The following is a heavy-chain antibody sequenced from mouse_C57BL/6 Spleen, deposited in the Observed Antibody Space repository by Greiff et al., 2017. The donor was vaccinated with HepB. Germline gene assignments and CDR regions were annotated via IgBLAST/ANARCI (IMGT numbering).Heavy chain of an antibody. CDR2: IWSGGST. CDR1: GFSLTSYG. D-gene: IGHD1-1*01. CDR3: ARYYGSSRGFAY. J-gene: IGHJ3*01. V-gene: IGHV2-2*01. Sequence: QVHVKQSGPGLVQPSQSLSITCTVSGFSLTSYGVHWVRQSPGKGLEWLGVIWSGGSTDYNAAFISRLSISKDNSKSQVFFKMNSLQADDTAIYYCARYYGSSRGFAYWGQGTLVTVSA.